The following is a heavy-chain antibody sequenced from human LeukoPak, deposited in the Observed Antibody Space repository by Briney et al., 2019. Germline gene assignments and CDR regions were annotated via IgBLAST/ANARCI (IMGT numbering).Heavy chain of an antibody. D-gene: IGHD2-2*01. CDR1: GFTFSRHG. V-gene: IGHV3-33*01. CDR3: ARDLSYQSPDC. J-gene: IGHJ4*02. CDR2: IWYDGSKK. Sequence: PGRSLRLSCVTPGFTFSRHGMHWVRQAPGKGLEWVAAIWYDGSKKFYADSVKGRFTISRDDSKNTLFLQMNSLRVEDTAVYYCARDLSYQSPDCWGQGTLVTVSS.